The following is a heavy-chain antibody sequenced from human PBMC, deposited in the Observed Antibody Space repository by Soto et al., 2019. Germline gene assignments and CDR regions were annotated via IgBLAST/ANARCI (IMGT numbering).Heavy chain of an antibody. Sequence: VQLVESGGGLVEPGGSLRLSCAASGFTFSSYSMNWVRQAPGKGLEWVSSISSSSSYIYYADSVKGRFTISRDNAKNSLYLQMNSLRAEDTAVYYCARGGGQDFWSGYYSAFDYWGQGTLVTVSS. V-gene: IGHV3-21*01. CDR2: ISSSSSYI. J-gene: IGHJ4*02. D-gene: IGHD3-3*01. CDR1: GFTFSSYS. CDR3: ARGGGQDFWSGYYSAFDY.